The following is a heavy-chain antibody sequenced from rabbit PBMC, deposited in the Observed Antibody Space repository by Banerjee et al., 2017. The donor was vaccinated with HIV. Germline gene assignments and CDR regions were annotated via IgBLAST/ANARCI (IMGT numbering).Heavy chain of an antibody. CDR2: IYTSTGSA. D-gene: IGHD1-1*01. Sequence: QQQLEESGGGLVKPGGTLTLTCKASGIDFDNYYFMCWVRQAPGKGLQLIACIYTSTGSAYYASWAKGRFTISKTSSTTVTLQMTSLTAADTATYFCARSGSGDYRRVNLWGQGTLVTVS. CDR1: GIDFDNYYF. J-gene: IGHJ4*01. CDR3: ARSGSGDYRRVNL. V-gene: IGHV1S45*01.